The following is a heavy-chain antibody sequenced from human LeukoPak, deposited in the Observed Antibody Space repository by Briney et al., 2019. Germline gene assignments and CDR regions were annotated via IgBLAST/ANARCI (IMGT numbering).Heavy chain of an antibody. CDR2: ISSSGSTI. J-gene: IGHJ4*02. V-gene: IGHV3-48*03. Sequence: GGSLRLSCAASGFTFSSYEMNWVRQAPGKGLEWVSYISSSGSTIYYADSVKGRFTISRDNAKNTLYLQMNSLRAEDTAVYYCARTLGRSHFDCWGQGTLVTVSS. CDR1: GFTFSSYE. CDR3: ARTLGRSHFDC.